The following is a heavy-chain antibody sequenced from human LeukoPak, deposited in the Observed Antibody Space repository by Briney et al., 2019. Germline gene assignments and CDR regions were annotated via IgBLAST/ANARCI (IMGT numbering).Heavy chain of an antibody. CDR2: INPNSGGT. CDR1: GFSLSNYG. CDR3: AREVGAADCFDY. J-gene: IGHJ4*02. Sequence: GGSLRLSCAASGFSLSNYGMHWVRQAPGQGLEWMGWINPNSGGTNYAQKFQGRVTMTRDTSISTAYMELSRLRSDDTAVYYCAREVGAADCFDYWGQGTLVTVSS. V-gene: IGHV1-2*02. D-gene: IGHD2-15*01.